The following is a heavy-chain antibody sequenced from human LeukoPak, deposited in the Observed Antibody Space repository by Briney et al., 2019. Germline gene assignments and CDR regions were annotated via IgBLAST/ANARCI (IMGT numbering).Heavy chain of an antibody. CDR2: ISYDGKNQ. J-gene: IGHJ6*02. CDR3: AKDWRWQQPIYGMNV. V-gene: IGHV3-30*18. Sequence: GGSLRLSCAASGFTFSGYGIHWVRQAGKGLEWVAVISYDGKNQYYADSVKGRFTISRDNSKNTLYLQMSSLRAEDTAVYCCAKDWRWQQPIYGMNVWGQGTTVTVS. CDR1: GFTFSGYG. D-gene: IGHD5-24*01.